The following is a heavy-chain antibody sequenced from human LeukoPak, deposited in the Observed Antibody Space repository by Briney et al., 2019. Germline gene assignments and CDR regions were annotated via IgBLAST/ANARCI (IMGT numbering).Heavy chain of an antibody. J-gene: IGHJ6*03. CDR2: IDYSGST. CDR1: GGTISGHY. V-gene: IGHV4-59*11. D-gene: IGHD5-24*01. CDR3: ARESPVRDGYFYYYYMDV. Sequence: SETLSLTCSVSGGTISGHYWSWIRQPPGKGLEWIGYIDYSGSTNNNPSLKSRVTISVDTSNNQLSLKLTSVTAADTAVYYCARESPVRDGYFYYYYMDVWGKGTTVTISS.